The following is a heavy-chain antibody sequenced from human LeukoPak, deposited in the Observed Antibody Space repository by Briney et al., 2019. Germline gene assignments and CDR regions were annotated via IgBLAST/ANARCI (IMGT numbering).Heavy chain of an antibody. D-gene: IGHD6-19*01. CDR3: ARGAGWYDY. CDR1: GGSIRSYY. J-gene: IGHJ4*02. Sequence: SETLSLTCTVSGGSIRSYYWSWIRQPPGKGLEWIAHIHDSGSTSYNPSLKSRVTISVDTSKNQFSLKLSSVTAADTAVYYCARGAGWYDYWGQGTLVTVSS. V-gene: IGHV4-59*01. CDR2: IHDSGST.